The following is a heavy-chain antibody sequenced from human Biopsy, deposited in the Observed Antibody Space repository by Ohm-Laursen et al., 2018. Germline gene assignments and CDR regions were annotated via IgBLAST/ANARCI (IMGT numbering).Heavy chain of an antibody. D-gene: IGHD3-22*01. J-gene: IGHJ5*02. CDR2: INAKTGDT. CDR1: GDMFTEFS. CDR3: TRGGYYYDSLAYYYWFDP. V-gene: IGHV1-2*02. Sequence: ASVNVSCKVSGDMFTEFSIHWVRQAPGQGLEWMGWINAKTGDTNYAQKFQGRVTMTRDTSISTAYVDLSSLRSDDTAVYYCTRGGYYYDSLAYYYWFDPWGQGTLVTVSS.